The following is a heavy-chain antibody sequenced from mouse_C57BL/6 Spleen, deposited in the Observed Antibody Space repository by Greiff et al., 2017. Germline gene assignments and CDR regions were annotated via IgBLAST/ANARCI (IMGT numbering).Heavy chain of an antibody. CDR3: ARETGTFFDY. D-gene: IGHD4-1*01. CDR2: ISSGGSYT. CDR1: GFTFSSYG. V-gene: IGHV5-6*01. Sequence: EVKLMESGGDLVKPGGSLKLSCAASGFTFSSYGMSWVRQTPDKRLEWVATISSGGSYTYYPDSVKGRFTISRDNAKNTLYLQISSLKSEDTAMYYCARETGTFFDYWGQGTTLTVSS. J-gene: IGHJ2*01.